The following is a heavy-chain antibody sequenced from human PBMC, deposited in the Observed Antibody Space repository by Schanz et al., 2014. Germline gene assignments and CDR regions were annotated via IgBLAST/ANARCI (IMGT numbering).Heavy chain of an antibody. CDR1: GASISSSNW. CDR2: IYHSGNT. Sequence: QVQLQESGPGLVKPSGTLSLTCAVSGASISSSNWWSWVRRPPGKGLEWIGEIYHSGNTNYNASLKRRVTISLATSKSQFSLTLTSLTAADTAVYYCARDTTWRLDLWGRGTLVTVSS. D-gene: IGHD1-1*01. J-gene: IGHJ2*01. V-gene: IGHV4-4*02. CDR3: ARDTTWRLDL.